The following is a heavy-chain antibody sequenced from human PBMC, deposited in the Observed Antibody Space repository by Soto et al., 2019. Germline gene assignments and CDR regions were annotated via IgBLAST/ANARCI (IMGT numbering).Heavy chain of an antibody. CDR1: GFTFDKFD. Sequence: PGGSLRLSCAASGFTFDKFDMHWFRQAPGRGLQWVAVTSYDGDKKYYAASVKGRFTISRDNSNNTLHLQMNNLRDDDTAVYYCVREGGVPSAIGHYYYGMDVWGQGTAVAVAS. CDR2: TSYDGDKK. J-gene: IGHJ6*02. V-gene: IGHV3-30-3*01. CDR3: VREGGVPSAIGHYYYGMDV. D-gene: IGHD2-2*02.